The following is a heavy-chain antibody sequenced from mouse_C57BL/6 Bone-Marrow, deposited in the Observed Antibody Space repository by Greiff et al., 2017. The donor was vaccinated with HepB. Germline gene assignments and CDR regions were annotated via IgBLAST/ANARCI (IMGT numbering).Heavy chain of an antibody. Sequence: EVKLQESGGGLVQPKGSLKLSCAASGFSFNTYAMNWVRQAPGKGLEWVARIRSKSNNYATYYADSVKDRFTISRDDSESMLYLQMNNLKTEDTAMYYCVRQGYGSRYFDYWGQGTTLTVSS. CDR1: GFSFNTYA. D-gene: IGHD1-1*01. CDR3: VRQGYGSRYFDY. J-gene: IGHJ2*01. CDR2: IRSKSNNYAT. V-gene: IGHV10-1*01.